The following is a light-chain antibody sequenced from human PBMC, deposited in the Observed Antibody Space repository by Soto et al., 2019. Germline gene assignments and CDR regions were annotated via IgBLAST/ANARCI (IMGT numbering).Light chain of an antibody. Sequence: ELVLTQSPSTLSLSPGERATLSCRASQSVSRYLAWYQQKPGQAPRLLIYDISTRATGIPTRFSGSGSGTEFTLTISSLQSEDFAVYYCQQYNSWPLTFGGGTKVDIK. J-gene: IGKJ4*01. CDR1: QSVSRY. CDR3: QQYNSWPLT. CDR2: DIS. V-gene: IGKV3D-15*01.